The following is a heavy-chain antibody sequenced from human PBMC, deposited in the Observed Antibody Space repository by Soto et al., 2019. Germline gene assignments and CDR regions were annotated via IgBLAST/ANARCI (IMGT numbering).Heavy chain of an antibody. CDR2: IYYSGST. CDR1: GGSISSYY. V-gene: IGHV4-59*01. D-gene: IGHD1-1*01. CDR3: AWDHSVQLERWFDP. Sequence: SETLSLTCTVSGGSISSYYWSWIRQPPGKGLEWIGYIYYSGSTNYNPSLKSRVTISVDTSKNQFSLKLSSVTAADTAVYYCAWDHSVQLERWFDPWGQGTLVTVSS. J-gene: IGHJ5*02.